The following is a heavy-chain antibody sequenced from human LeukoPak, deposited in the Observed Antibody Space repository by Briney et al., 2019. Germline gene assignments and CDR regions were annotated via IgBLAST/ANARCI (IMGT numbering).Heavy chain of an antibody. CDR2: IIPIFGTA. CDR1: GGTFSSYA. CDR3: ASGREDYDSSGYYYEYYFDY. Sequence: SVKVSCKASGGTFSSYAISWVRQAPGQGLEWMGGIIPIFGTANYAQKFQGRVTITADESTSTAYMELSSLRSEDTAVYYCASGREDYDSSGYYYEYYFDYWGQGTLVTVSS. J-gene: IGHJ4*02. V-gene: IGHV1-69*01. D-gene: IGHD3-22*01.